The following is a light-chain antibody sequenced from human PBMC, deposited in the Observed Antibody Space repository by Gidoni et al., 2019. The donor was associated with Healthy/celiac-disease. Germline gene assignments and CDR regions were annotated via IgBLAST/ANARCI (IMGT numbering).Light chain of an antibody. CDR3: QQYNNRTWT. Sequence: EVLMPPPPATLSSSPGGRAPRSCRASQSSSSHLAWYQQKPGQAPRLLIYGASTRATGTHGMFSGSGSAEVSTPTISRLQAEDFAFYYWQQYNNRTWTFGQGTKVEIK. CDR1: QSSSSH. CDR2: GAS. V-gene: IGKV3D-15*01. J-gene: IGKJ1*01.